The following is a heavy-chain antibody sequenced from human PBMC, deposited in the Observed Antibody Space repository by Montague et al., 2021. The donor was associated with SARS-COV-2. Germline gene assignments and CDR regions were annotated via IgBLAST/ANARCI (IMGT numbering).Heavy chain of an antibody. CDR1: GYSISSGYY. CDR3: AVNSNDYYYYGMDV. V-gene: IGHV4-38-2*02. D-gene: IGHD4-11*01. Sequence: SETLSLTCTVSGYSISSGYYWGWIRQPPGKGLEWIGSIYNSGSTYYNPSLRSRVTISVDTTKNQFSLKLSSVTAADTAVYYCAVNSNDYYYYGMDVWGQGTTVTVSS. J-gene: IGHJ6*02. CDR2: IYNSGST.